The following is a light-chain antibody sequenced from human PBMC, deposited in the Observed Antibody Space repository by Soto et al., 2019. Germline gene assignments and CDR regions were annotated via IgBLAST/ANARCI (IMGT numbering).Light chain of an antibody. V-gene: IGKV4-1*01. CDR3: QQYYSTPFT. J-gene: IGKJ3*01. CDR2: WAS. Sequence: DIVMTQSPDSLAVSLGERATINCKSSQSVLYRSDNNNYLAWYQQKPGQPPKVLIYWASTRESGVPDRLSGSGSGTDFTLSISSLQAEDVAVYYCQQYYSTPFTFGPGTKVDIK. CDR1: QSVLYRSDNNNY.